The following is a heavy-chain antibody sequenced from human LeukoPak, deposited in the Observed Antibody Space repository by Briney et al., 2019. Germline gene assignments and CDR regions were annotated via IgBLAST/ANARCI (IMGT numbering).Heavy chain of an antibody. D-gene: IGHD2-2*01. CDR3: AREPHCSSTSCFSAPGEYGMDV. Sequence: PSETLSLTCTVSGGSISSSSYYWGWIRQPPGKGLEWIGSIYYSGSTYYNPSLKRRVTISVDTSKNQFSLKLSSVTAADTAVYYCAREPHCSSTSCFSAPGEYGMDVWGQGTTVTVSS. CDR1: GGSISSSSYY. V-gene: IGHV4-39*07. J-gene: IGHJ6*02. CDR2: IYYSGST.